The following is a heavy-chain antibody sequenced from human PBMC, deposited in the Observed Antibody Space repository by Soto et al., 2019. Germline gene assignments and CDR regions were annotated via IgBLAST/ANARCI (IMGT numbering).Heavy chain of an antibody. Sequence: EVQLVESGGGLVKPGGSLRLSCAASGFTFSSYSMNWVRQAPGKGLEWVSSISSSSSYIYYADSVKRRFTSSRDNAKNSLYLQMNSLRAEDTAVYYCARDGAIGFGEDDYWGQGTLVTVSS. CDR2: ISSSSSYI. D-gene: IGHD3-10*01. CDR3: ARDGAIGFGEDDY. J-gene: IGHJ4*02. CDR1: GFTFSSYS. V-gene: IGHV3-21*01.